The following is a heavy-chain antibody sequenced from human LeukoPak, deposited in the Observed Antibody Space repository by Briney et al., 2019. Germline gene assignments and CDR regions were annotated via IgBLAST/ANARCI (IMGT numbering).Heavy chain of an antibody. CDR2: MNPNSGNR. Sequence: ASVKVCCKASGYTFTSYDINWVRQATGQWLEWMGWMNPNSGNRGYAPRFQGRVTITRNTSISTAYMELSSLRSDDTAVYYCARGLYSGSDPTDFWGQGTLVPVST. J-gene: IGHJ4*02. CDR1: GYTFTSYD. V-gene: IGHV1-8*03. D-gene: IGHD1-26*01. CDR3: ARGLYSGSDPTDF.